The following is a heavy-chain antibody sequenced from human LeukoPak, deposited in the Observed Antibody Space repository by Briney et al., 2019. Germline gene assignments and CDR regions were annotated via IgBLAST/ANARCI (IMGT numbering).Heavy chain of an antibody. CDR3: ARGYRSLPYYDFWSGYYSSFHNWFDP. D-gene: IGHD3-3*01. CDR1: GYTFTSYD. V-gene: IGHV1-8*01. J-gene: IGHJ5*02. CDR2: MNPNSGNT. Sequence: GALVKVSCKASGYTFTSYDINWVRQATGQGLEWMGWMNPNSGNTGYAQKFQGRVTMTRNTSISTAYMELSSLRSEDTAVYYCARGYRSLPYYDFWSGYYSSFHNWFDPWGQGTLVTVSS.